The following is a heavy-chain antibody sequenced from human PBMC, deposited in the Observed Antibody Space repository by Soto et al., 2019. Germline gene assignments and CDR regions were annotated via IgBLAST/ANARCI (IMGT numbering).Heavy chain of an antibody. CDR3: ARVCRNVTTSYYFGMDV. V-gene: IGHV4-30-4*01. Sequence: SETLSLTCTVAGGPINSGDYYWSWIRQPPGKGLEWIAYIYYSGTTYYNPSLKSRLTISVDTSKNQFSLKVSSVSAADTAVYYCARVCRNVTTSYYFGMDVWGQGTTVTVSS. CDR1: GGPINSGDYY. CDR2: IYYSGTT. D-gene: IGHD2-15*01. J-gene: IGHJ6*02.